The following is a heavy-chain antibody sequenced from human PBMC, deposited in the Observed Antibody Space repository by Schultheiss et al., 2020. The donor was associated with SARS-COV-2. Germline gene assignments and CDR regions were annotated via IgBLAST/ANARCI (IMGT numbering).Heavy chain of an antibody. CDR3: ARGLDYYDSSGQGAFDI. J-gene: IGHJ3*02. CDR2: ISSSGSTI. CDR1: GFTFSSYE. Sequence: GESLKISCAASGFTFSSYEMNWVRQAPGKGLEWVSYISSSGSTIYYADSVKGRFTISRDNAKNSLYLQMNSLRAEDTAVYYCARGLDYYDSSGQGAFDIWGQGTMVTVSS. V-gene: IGHV3-48*03. D-gene: IGHD3-22*01.